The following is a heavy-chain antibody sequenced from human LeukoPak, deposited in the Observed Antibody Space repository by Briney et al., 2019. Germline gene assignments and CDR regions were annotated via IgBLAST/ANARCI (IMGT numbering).Heavy chain of an antibody. CDR3: AGFYGSGSYDY. J-gene: IGHJ4*02. CDR1: RYTFTRLA. D-gene: IGHD3-10*01. V-gene: IGHV1-18*01. CDR2: ISAYNGNT. Sequence: GAPVKASCKASRYTFTRLATIWGRQAPGQGGEGMGWISAYNGNTNYAQKLQGRVTMTTDTSTSTAYMELRSLRSDDTAVYYCAGFYGSGSYDYWGQGTLVTVSS.